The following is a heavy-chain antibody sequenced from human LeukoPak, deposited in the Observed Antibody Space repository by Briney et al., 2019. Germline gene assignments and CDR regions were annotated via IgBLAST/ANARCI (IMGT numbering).Heavy chain of an antibody. CDR1: GFTFSSYA. V-gene: IGHV3-30*04. CDR2: ISYDGSNK. J-gene: IGHJ4*02. CDR3: ARHDRIQLWLLLDY. D-gene: IGHD5-18*01. Sequence: PGRSLRLSCAASGFTFSSYAMHWVRQAPGKGLDWVAVISYDGSNKYYADSVKGRFTISRDNSKNTLYLQMNSLRAEDTAVYYCARHDRIQLWLLLDYWGQGTLVTVSS.